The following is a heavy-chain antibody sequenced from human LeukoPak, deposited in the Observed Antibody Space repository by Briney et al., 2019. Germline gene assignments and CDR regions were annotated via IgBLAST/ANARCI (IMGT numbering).Heavy chain of an antibody. CDR1: GFTSFNFP. CDR2: IYTDESSI. D-gene: IGHD1-26*01. CDR3: AHTGTTGSYHA. Sequence: GGSLRLSCEASGFTSFNFPMNWVRQAPGKGLVWVSRIYTDESSISYADSVKGRFTISRDNAKNTLYLQMNSLRAEDTAMYYCAHTGTTGSYHAWGQGTLVTVSS. J-gene: IGHJ5*02. V-gene: IGHV3-74*01.